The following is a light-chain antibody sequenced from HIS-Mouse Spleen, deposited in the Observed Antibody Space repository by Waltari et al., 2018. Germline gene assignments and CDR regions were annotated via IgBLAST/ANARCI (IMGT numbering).Light chain of an antibody. CDR1: QSVLYSSNNKNY. CDR3: QQYYSTPWT. J-gene: IGKJ1*01. Sequence: DIVMTQSPDSLAVSLGERATINCKSSQSVLYSSNNKNYLAWYQQKPGQPPKLLIYCTSTLESGVTDRFSGSGSGTDFTLTISSLQAEDVAVYYCQQYYSTPWTFGQGTKVEIK. CDR2: CTS. V-gene: IGKV4-1*01.